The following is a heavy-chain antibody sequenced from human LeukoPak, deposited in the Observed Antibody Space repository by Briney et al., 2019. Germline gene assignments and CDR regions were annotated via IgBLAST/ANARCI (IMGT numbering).Heavy chain of an antibody. D-gene: IGHD3-3*01. J-gene: IGHJ6*03. CDR2: IYYSGST. Sequence: SETLSLTCTVSDGSISSHYWSWIRQPPGKGLEWIGCIYYSGSTNYNPSLKSRVTISVDTSKNQFSLKLSSVTAADTAVYYCARGLNSIFGVAIHYYYMDVWGKGTTVTVSS. CDR1: DGSISSHY. V-gene: IGHV4-59*11. CDR3: ARGLNSIFGVAIHYYYMDV.